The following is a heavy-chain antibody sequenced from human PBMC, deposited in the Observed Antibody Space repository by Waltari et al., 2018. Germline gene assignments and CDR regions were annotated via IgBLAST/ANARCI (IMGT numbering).Heavy chain of an antibody. V-gene: IGHV3-7*03. J-gene: IGHJ4*02. Sequence: EVKLVESGGSQVQPGGSLILSCEAPGFSLCRYWISWVRQAPGKGPEWVANIKGDESERYYLDSVKGRFSISRDNAANTVYLRMNYLRSEDAAIYYCGRSDVAIPGDNWGQGTQVIVSS. CDR2: IKGDESER. D-gene: IGHD2-2*02. CDR1: GFSLCRYW. CDR3: GRSDVAIPGDN.